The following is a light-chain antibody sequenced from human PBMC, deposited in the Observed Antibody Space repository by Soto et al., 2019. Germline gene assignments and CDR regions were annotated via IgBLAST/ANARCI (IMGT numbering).Light chain of an antibody. CDR1: SSDVGGYNY. J-gene: IGLJ2*01. CDR2: DVS. CDR3: SSYTSSSTVV. V-gene: IGLV2-14*01. Sequence: QSALTQPASVSGSPGQSITISCTGTSSDVGGYNYVSWYQQHPGKAPKLMIYDVSXRPXGVSNRFSVSKSGNTASLTISGXXXXXXXXYYCSSYTSSSTVVFGGGTKLTVL.